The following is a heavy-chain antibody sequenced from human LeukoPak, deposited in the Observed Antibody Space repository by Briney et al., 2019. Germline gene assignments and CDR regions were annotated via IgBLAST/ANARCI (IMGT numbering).Heavy chain of an antibody. V-gene: IGHV1-18*01. CDR1: GYTFTIYS. D-gene: IGHD2-2*01. J-gene: IGHJ4*02. CDR2: IGAFNGTT. CDR3: ARDWGGIVVVPAAILVARPFDY. Sequence: ASVKVSCKASGYTFTIYSISWGRQARGHRLKGLGCIGAFNGTTNTAQKLQGRVAITIDASTSTAYIELRSLRSDDTAVYYCARDWGGIVVVPAAILVARPFDYWGQGTLVTVSS.